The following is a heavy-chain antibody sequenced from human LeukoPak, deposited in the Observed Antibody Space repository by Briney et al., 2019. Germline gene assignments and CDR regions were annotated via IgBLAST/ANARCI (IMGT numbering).Heavy chain of an antibody. CDR1: GFTFSGFG. CDR2: ISTSSRST. D-gene: IGHD3-10*01. J-gene: IGHJ4*02. CDR3: ARSAVRGVACDY. V-gene: IGHV3-48*01. Sequence: GGSLRLSCTASGFTFSGFGMHWARKAPGKGLEWLSYISTSSRSTYYADSVKGRFTISRDNAKNTLFLDMHSLRPGDSAVYYCARSAVRGVACDYWGQGTLLTVSS.